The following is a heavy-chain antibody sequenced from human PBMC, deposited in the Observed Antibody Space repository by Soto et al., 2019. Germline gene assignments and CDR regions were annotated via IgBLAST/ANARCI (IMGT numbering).Heavy chain of an antibody. CDR1: GYSISSGYY. V-gene: IGHV4-38-2*01. Sequence: SETLSLTCAVSGYSISSGYYLGWILQTPGKGLEWIASIYHSGSTYYNPSLKSRVTISVDTSKNQFSLKLTSVTAADTAVYYCARGAATVTPGWFDPWGQGIMVTVPQ. CDR3: ARGAATVTPGWFDP. J-gene: IGHJ5*02. CDR2: IYHSGST. D-gene: IGHD4-17*01.